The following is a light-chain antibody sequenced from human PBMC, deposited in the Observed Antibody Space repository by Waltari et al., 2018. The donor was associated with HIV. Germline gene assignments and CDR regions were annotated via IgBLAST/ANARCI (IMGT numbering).Light chain of an antibody. V-gene: IGKV3-15*01. CDR2: GAS. J-gene: IGKJ2*01. CDR3: QQYNNWPYT. Sequence: ERVMTLSPTTLSVSPGERATLPCRASQTVDSDLASYQQRPGQPPRLLISGASTRATGIPARFSGSGSGTEFTLTINSLQSEDFAVYYCQQYNNWPYTFGQGTRLDIK. CDR1: QTVDSD.